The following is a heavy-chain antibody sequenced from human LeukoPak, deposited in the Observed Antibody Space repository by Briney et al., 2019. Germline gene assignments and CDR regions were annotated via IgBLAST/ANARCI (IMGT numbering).Heavy chain of an antibody. J-gene: IGHJ6*02. CDR2: IYYSGST. CDR1: GGSISSYY. CDR3: ARIPYYYYGMDV. V-gene: IGHV4-59*01. Sequence: SETLSLTCTVSGGSISSYYWSWIRQPPGKGLEWIGYIYYSGSTNYNPSLKSRVTISVDTSKNQFSLKLSSVTAADTAVYYCARIPYYYYGMDVWGQGTTVTVSS.